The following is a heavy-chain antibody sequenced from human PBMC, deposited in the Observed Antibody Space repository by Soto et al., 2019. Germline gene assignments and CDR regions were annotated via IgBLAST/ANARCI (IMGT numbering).Heavy chain of an antibody. CDR3: ALSDPGDYYGMDV. J-gene: IGHJ6*02. Sequence: SVKVSCKASGGTFSSYAISWLRRAPGQGLEWMGGIIPIFGTANYAQKFQGRVTITADESTSTAYMELSSLRSEDTAVYYCALSDPGDYYGMDVWGQGTTVTVS. CDR2: IIPIFGTA. CDR1: GGTFSSYA. V-gene: IGHV1-69*13. D-gene: IGHD2-21*02.